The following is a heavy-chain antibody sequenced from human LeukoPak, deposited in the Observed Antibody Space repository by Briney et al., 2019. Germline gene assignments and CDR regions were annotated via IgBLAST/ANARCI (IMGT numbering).Heavy chain of an antibody. V-gene: IGHV3-64D*06. D-gene: IGHD1-26*01. J-gene: IGHJ4*02. CDR1: GFTFSSYS. CDR2: INNNGGST. Sequence: GGSLRLSCSASGFTFSSYSMVWARHAPGKGPEYVSGINNNGGSTQYADSVKGRFTISRDNSKNTVYLQMSSLRPEDTAVYYCVKAKVGATFDSWGQGTLVTVSS. CDR3: VKAKVGATFDS.